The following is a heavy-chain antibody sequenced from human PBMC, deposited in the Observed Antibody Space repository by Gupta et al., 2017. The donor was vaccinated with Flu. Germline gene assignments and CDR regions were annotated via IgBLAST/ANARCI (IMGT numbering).Heavy chain of an antibody. CDR1: GFIFSSYA. Sequence: QVQLVESGGGVAQPGRSLRLSCAASGFIFSSYAMHWVRQAPGKGLEWVAVISYDGSSKSYADSVKGRFTVSRDNYRNTLYVQMSRLRAEDTAVYYCAKESNFGLGSYYKDHYYYGMDVWGQGTTVTVSS. CDR3: AKESNFGLGSYYKDHYYYGMDV. D-gene: IGHD3-10*01. V-gene: IGHV3-30*18. CDR2: ISYDGSSK. J-gene: IGHJ6*02.